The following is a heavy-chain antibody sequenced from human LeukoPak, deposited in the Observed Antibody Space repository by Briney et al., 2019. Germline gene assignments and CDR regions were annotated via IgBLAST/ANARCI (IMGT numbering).Heavy chain of an antibody. CDR2: INHSGST. Sequence: SETLSLTCAVYGGSFSVYYWSWIRQPPGKGLEWIGEINHSGSTNYNPSLKSRVTISVDTSKNQFSLKLSSVTAADTAVYYCARGPAYCSSTSCYTGDYWGQGTLVTVSS. CDR3: ARGPAYCSSTSCYTGDY. J-gene: IGHJ4*02. CDR1: GGSFSVYY. V-gene: IGHV4-34*01. D-gene: IGHD2-2*02.